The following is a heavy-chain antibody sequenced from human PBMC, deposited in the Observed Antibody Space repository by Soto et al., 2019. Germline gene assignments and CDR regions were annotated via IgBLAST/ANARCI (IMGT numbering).Heavy chain of an antibody. V-gene: IGHV4-59*08. CDR1: GGSISSYY. CDR2: IYYSGST. CDR3: ASAKYYDFWSCPLGNYDFMDV. Sequence: PSETLSLTCTVSGGSISSYYWSWIRQPPGKGLEWIGYIYYSGSTNYNPSLKSRVTISVDTSKNQFSLKLSSVTAADTAVYYCASAKYYDFWSCPLGNYDFMDVWGRGTSVIVSS. J-gene: IGHJ6*03. D-gene: IGHD3-3*01.